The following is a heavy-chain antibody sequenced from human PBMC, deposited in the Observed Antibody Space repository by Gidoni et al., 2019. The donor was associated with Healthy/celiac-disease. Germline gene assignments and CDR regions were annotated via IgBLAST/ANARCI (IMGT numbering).Heavy chain of an antibody. CDR1: GFPFSSYS. D-gene: IGHD4-17*01. CDR2: ISSSSSYR. CDR3: ARMTGYGDRAIG. Sequence: EVQLVESGGCLVKPGGSLRLSCSASGFPFSSYSMNWVRQAPGKGLEWVSAISSSSSYRYYADSVKGRFTISRDNAKNSLYLQMNSLRAEDTAVYYCARMTGYGDRAIGWGQGTLVTVSS. J-gene: IGHJ4*02. V-gene: IGHV3-21*01.